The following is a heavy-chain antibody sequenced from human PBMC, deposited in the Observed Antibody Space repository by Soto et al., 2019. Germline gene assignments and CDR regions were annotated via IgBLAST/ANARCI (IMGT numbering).Heavy chain of an antibody. V-gene: IGHV1-69*12. D-gene: IGHD3-10*01. CDR1: GGTFSSYA. Sequence: QVQLVQSGAEVKKPGSSVKVSCKASGGTFSSYAISWVRQAPGQGLEWMGGILPIFGTANYAQKFQGRVTITADESTSTAYMELSSLRSEDTAVYYCARDYYGSGSYYTTGTFDYWGQGTLVTVSS. CDR2: ILPIFGTA. J-gene: IGHJ4*02. CDR3: ARDYYGSGSYYTTGTFDY.